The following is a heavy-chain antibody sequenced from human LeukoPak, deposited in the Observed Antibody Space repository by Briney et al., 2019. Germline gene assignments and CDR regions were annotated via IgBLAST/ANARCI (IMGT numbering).Heavy chain of an antibody. V-gene: IGHV4-34*01. D-gene: IGHD3-3*01. CDR3: AREAEGITIFGVRDV. Sequence: PSETLSLTCAVYGGSFSGYYWSWIRQPPGKGLEWIGEINHSGSTNYNPSLKSRVTISVDTSKNQFSLKLSSVTAADTAVYYCAREAEGITIFGVRDVWGQGTTVTVSS. J-gene: IGHJ6*02. CDR2: INHSGST. CDR1: GGSFSGYY.